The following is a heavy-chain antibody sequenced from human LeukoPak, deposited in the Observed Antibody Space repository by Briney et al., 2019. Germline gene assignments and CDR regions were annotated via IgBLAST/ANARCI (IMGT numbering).Heavy chain of an antibody. CDR1: RFTFSRYA. Sequence: GGSLRLSCAATRFTFSRYAMSWVRQAPGKGLVWVSRINSDGSNTGYADSVKGRFTISRDNAKNTLYLQMNSLRAEDTAVYYCAGSRYFSGSDHWGQGTLVTVSS. D-gene: IGHD6-19*01. J-gene: IGHJ4*02. V-gene: IGHV3-74*01. CDR3: AGSRYFSGSDH. CDR2: INSDGSNT.